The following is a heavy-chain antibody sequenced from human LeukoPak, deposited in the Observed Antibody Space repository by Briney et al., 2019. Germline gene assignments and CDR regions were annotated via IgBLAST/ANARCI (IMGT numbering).Heavy chain of an antibody. Sequence: GGSLRLSCAASVFTFSRYGMHWVRQAPGKGLEWVAFIRYDGGNKYYADSVKGRFTISRDNSKNTLYLQMNSLRAEDTAVYYCAKGTKAVVATGNWFDPWGQGTLVTVSS. CDR1: VFTFSRYG. CDR3: AKGTKAVVATGNWFDP. CDR2: IRYDGGNK. V-gene: IGHV3-30*02. D-gene: IGHD6-19*01. J-gene: IGHJ5*02.